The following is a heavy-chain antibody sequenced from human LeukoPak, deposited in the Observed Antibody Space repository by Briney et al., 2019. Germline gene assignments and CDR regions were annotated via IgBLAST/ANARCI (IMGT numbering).Heavy chain of an antibody. CDR3: ARDPFLPANRYVVHGLYYYYGMDV. CDR1: GFTFSSYG. Sequence: GRSLRLSCAASGFTFSSYGMHWVRQAPGKGLEWVAVIWYDGSNKYYADSVKGRFTISRDNSKNTLYLQMNSLRAEDTAVYYCARDPFLPANRYVVHGLYYYYGMDVWGQGTTVTVSS. D-gene: IGHD2-2*01. J-gene: IGHJ6*02. V-gene: IGHV3-33*08. CDR2: IWYDGSNK.